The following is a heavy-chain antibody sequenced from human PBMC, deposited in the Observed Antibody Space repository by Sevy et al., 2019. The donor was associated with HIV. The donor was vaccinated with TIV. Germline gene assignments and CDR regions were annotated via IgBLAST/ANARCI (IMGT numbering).Heavy chain of an antibody. V-gene: IGHV1-18*01. CDR3: ARDTREKSFDY. Sequence: ASVKVSCKAFGYTFTSYTISWVRQAPGQGLEWMGWINTYNGITNRAHKVQGRVTLTTDTTSTAYLELRSLRYDDTAVYYCARDTREKSFDYWGQGTVVTVSS. CDR1: GYTFTSYT. J-gene: IGHJ4*02. CDR2: INTYNGIT.